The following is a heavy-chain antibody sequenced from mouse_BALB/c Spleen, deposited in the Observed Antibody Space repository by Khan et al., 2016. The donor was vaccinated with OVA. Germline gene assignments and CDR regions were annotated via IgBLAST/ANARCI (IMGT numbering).Heavy chain of an antibody. J-gene: IGHJ3*01. Sequence: LQQSGPGLVKPSQSLSLTCTVTGYSITSDYAWNWIRQFPGNKLEWMGYITYSGTTSYNPSLKSRISITRDTSKNQFFLQLNSVTTEDTATYVCARSDFGYWGQGTLVTVSA. CDR1: GYSITSDYA. CDR2: ITYSGTT. V-gene: IGHV3-2*02. CDR3: ARSDFGY.